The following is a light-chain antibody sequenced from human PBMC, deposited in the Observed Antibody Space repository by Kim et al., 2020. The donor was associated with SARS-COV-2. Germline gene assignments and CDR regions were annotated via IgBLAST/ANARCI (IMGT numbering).Light chain of an antibody. Sequence: QSVLTQPPSASGTPGQRVTISGSGSSSNIGSKTVNCYQQLPGTAPKLLIYSNNQRPSGVPDLFSGSKSGTSASLAISVLQSEDEADYYCAAWDDSLNGLYVFGTGTKVTVL. J-gene: IGLJ1*01. CDR2: SNN. CDR3: AAWDDSLNGLYV. CDR1: SSNIGSKT. V-gene: IGLV1-44*01.